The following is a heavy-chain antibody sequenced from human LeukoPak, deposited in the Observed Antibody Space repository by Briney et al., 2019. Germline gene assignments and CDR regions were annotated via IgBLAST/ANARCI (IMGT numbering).Heavy chain of an antibody. Sequence: SVKVSCKASGGTFSSYAISWVRQAPGQGLEWMGRIIPIFGTANYAQKFQGRVTITADKSTSTAYMELSSLRSEDTAVYYCARPTTVATPLGYWGQGTLVTVSS. CDR1: GGTFSSYA. CDR3: ARPTTVATPLGY. J-gene: IGHJ4*02. D-gene: IGHD4-17*01. V-gene: IGHV1-69*06. CDR2: IIPIFGTA.